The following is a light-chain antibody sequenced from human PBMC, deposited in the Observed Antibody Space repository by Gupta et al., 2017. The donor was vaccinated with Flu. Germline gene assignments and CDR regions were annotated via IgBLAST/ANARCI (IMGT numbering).Light chain of an antibody. V-gene: IGLV7-46*01. J-gene: IGLJ2*01. CDR1: TGAVTSGHY. Sequence: QAVVTQEPSLPVSPAGTVTLTCGSSTGAVTSGHYPYWFQQKPGQAPRTLIYDTSNKHSWTPARFSGSLLGGKAALTLSGAQPEDEAEYYCLLSYSGARGGVFGGGTKLTVL. CDR2: DTS. CDR3: LLSYSGARGGV.